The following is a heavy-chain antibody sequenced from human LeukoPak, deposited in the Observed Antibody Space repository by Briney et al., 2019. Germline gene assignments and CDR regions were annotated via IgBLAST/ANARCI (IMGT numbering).Heavy chain of an antibody. D-gene: IGHD1-26*01. CDR2: ISAYNGNT. Sequence: ASVKVSCKASGHTFTSYGISWVRQAPGQGLEWMGWISAYNGNTNYAQKLQGRVTMTTDTSTSTAYMELRSLRSDDTAVYYCARSHRYSGSYSKNFDYWGQGTLVTVSS. V-gene: IGHV1-18*01. CDR1: GHTFTSYG. J-gene: IGHJ4*02. CDR3: ARSHRYSGSYSKNFDY.